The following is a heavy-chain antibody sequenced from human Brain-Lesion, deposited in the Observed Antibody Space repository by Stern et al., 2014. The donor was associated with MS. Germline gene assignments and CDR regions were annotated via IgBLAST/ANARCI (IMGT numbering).Heavy chain of an antibody. V-gene: IGHV5-51*01. Sequence: DVQPVESGGEGKKPGESLKISCKGSGYSFNSYWTGWERQMPRKGLEWMGIDYPGDSDTRYSPSFQGQVTISADKAISTAYLQWSSLKASETAMYYCARLFSGSYYYFDSWGQGTLFTVSS. J-gene: IGHJ4*02. CDR2: DYPGDSDT. D-gene: IGHD1-26*01. CDR1: GYSFNSYW. CDR3: ARLFSGSYYYFDS.